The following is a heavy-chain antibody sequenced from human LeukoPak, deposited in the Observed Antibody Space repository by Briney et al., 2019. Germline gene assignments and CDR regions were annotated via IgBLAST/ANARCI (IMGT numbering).Heavy chain of an antibody. Sequence: PGGSLRLSCAASGFTFSSYWMGWARQAPGKGLEWVANIKEDGSNLYYLDSVKGRFTISRDNAKNSLHLQMNSLRAEDTAVYFCARVICDYVWGSYRCHFDYWGQGTLVSVSS. D-gene: IGHD3-16*02. CDR2: IKEDGSNL. V-gene: IGHV3-7*01. J-gene: IGHJ4*02. CDR1: GFTFSSYW. CDR3: ARVICDYVWGSYRCHFDY.